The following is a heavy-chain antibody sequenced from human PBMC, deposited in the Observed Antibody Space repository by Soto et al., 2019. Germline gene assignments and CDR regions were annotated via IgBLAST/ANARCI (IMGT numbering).Heavy chain of an antibody. D-gene: IGHD3-10*01. CDR3: ARGSGGSGSYYNDYYYYYYMDV. J-gene: IGHJ6*03. CDR2: ISSSSSTI. Sequence: GGSLRLSCAASGFTFSSYSMNWVRQAPGKGLEWVSYISSSSSTIYYADSVKGRFTISRDNAKNSLYLQMNSLRAEDTAVYYCARGSGGSGSYYNDYYYYYYMDVWGKGTTVTVSS. V-gene: IGHV3-48*01. CDR1: GFTFSSYS.